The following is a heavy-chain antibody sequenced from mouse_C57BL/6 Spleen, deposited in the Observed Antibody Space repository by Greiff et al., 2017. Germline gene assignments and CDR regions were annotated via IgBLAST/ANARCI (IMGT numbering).Heavy chain of an antibody. D-gene: IGHD1-1*01. Sequence: EVQLQQSGPELVKPGASVKISCKASGYSFTDYNMNWVKQSNGKSLEWIGVINPNYGTTSYNQKFKGKATLTVDQSSSTAYMQLNSLTSEDSAVYYCASYYYGSSYDAMDYWGQGTSVTVSS. CDR2: INPNYGTT. CDR3: ASYYYGSSYDAMDY. V-gene: IGHV1-39*01. CDR1: GYSFTDYN. J-gene: IGHJ4*01.